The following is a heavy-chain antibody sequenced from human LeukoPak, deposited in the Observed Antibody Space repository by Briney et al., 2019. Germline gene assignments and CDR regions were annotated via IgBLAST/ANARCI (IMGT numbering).Heavy chain of an antibody. V-gene: IGHV3-74*01. Sequence: GGSLRLSCAASGFTFSSYSMNWVRQAPGKGLVWVSRVKADGSATTYADAVRGRFTISRDNAKNTLYLQMNSLRAEDTAVYYCARAMVPLFDYWGQGILVTVSS. J-gene: IGHJ4*02. CDR2: VKADGSAT. CDR1: GFTFSSYS. D-gene: IGHD4/OR15-4a*01. CDR3: ARAMVPLFDY.